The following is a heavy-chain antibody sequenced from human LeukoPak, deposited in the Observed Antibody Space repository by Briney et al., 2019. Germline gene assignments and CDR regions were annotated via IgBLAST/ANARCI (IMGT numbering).Heavy chain of an antibody. V-gene: IGHV3-23*01. D-gene: IGHD6-19*01. CDR1: GFTFSSYA. CDR2: ISGSGGST. J-gene: IGHJ4*02. CDR3: AKIVEGVAGTSYYFDY. Sequence: GGSLRLSCAASGFTFSSYAMSWVRQAPGKGREWVSAISGSGGSTDYADSVKGRFTISRDNSKNTLYLQMNSLRAEDTAVYYCAKIVEGVAGTSYYFDYWGQGTLVTVSS.